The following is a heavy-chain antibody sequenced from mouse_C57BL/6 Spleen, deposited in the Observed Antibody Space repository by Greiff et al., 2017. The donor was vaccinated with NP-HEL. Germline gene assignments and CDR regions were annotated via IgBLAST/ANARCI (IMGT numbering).Heavy chain of an antibody. CDR2: IDPEDGET. Sequence: VQLQQSGAELVKPGASVKLSCTASGFNFKDYYMHWVKQRTEQGLEWIGRIDPEDGETKYDPKFQGKATITADTSTNTAYLQLSSLTSEDTAVYYCARFGNYFDYWGQGTTLTVSS. CDR1: GFNFKDYY. J-gene: IGHJ2*01. CDR3: ARFGNYFDY. D-gene: IGHD1-1*02. V-gene: IGHV14-2*01.